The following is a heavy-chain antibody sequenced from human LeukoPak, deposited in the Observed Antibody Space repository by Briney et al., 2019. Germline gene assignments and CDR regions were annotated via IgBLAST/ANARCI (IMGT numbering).Heavy chain of an antibody. Sequence: GGSLRLSCAASGFTFDDYAMHWVRQAPGKGLEWVSLISWDGGSTYYADSVKGRFTISRDNSKNSLYLQMNSLRAEDTALYYCAKDNRERNYYDSSGYYYLDYWGQGTLVTVSS. CDR3: AKDNRERNYYDSSGYYYLDY. J-gene: IGHJ4*02. CDR1: GFTFDDYA. D-gene: IGHD3-22*01. CDR2: ISWDGGST. V-gene: IGHV3-43D*04.